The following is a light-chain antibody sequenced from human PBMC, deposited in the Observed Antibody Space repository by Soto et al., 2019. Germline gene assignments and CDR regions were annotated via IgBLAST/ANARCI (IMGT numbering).Light chain of an antibody. V-gene: IGLV2-23*02. J-gene: IGLJ1*01. CDR2: EVS. CDR1: SSDVGSYNL. Sequence: QSVLTQPASVSGSPGQSITISCTGTSSDVGSYNLFSWYQQHPGKSPKLMIYEVSKRPSVVSIRFSGSKSGNTASLTISGLQAEDEADYYCCSYAGSSTFYVFGTGTKVTVL. CDR3: CSYAGSSTFYV.